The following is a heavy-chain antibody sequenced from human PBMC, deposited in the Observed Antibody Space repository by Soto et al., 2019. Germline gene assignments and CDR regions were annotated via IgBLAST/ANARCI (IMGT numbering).Heavy chain of an antibody. CDR1: GFTFSSYA. CDR3: AKDLIYGYNSGRPFDY. J-gene: IGHJ4*02. V-gene: IGHV3-23*01. D-gene: IGHD6-19*01. CDR2: IGGRGDST. Sequence: EVQLLESGGGLVQPGGSLRLSCAASGFTFSSYAMSWVLQAPGKWLEWDSAIGGRGDSTYYADSVKGRFTISRDNSRDTLYLQMNSLRAEDTAVYYCAKDLIYGYNSGRPFDYWGQGTLVTVSS.